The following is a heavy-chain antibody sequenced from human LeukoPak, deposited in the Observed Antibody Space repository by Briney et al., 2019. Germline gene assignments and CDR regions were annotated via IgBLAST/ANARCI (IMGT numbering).Heavy chain of an antibody. Sequence: ASVKVSCKASGYTFNRYAMHWVRQAPGQGLEWMGWINTNTGNPTYAQGFTGRFVFSLDTSVSTAYLQISSLKAEGTAVYYCARDALLAALRWLQLDIYFDYWGQGTLVTVSS. J-gene: IGHJ4*02. D-gene: IGHD5-24*01. CDR2: INTNTGNP. CDR1: GYTFNRYA. CDR3: ARDALLAALRWLQLDIYFDY. V-gene: IGHV7-4-1*02.